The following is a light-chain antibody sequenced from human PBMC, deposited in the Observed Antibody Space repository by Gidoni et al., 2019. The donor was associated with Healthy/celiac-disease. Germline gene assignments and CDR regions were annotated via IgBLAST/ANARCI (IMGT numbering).Light chain of an antibody. CDR2: GAS. J-gene: IGKJ5*01. V-gene: IGKV3-20*01. CDR1: QSVSSSY. CDR3: QQYGSSPRT. Sequence: DIVLTQSPGTLSLSPGERATLSCRASQSVSSSYLAWYQQKPGQAPRLLIYGASSRATGIPDRFSGSGSETDFTLTISRLEPEDFAVYYCQQYGSSPRTFGQGTRLEIK.